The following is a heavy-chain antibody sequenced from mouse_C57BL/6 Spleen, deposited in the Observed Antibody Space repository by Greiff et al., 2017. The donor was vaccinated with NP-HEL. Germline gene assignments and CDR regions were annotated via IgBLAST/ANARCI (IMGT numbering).Heavy chain of an antibody. CDR2: IDPSDSET. Sequence: QVQLKQPGAELVRPGSSVKLSCKASGYTFTSYWMHWVKQRPIQGLEWIGNIDPSDSETHYNQKFKDKATLTVDKSSSTAYMQLSSLTSEDSAVYYCARYYYGNYDAMDYWGQGTSVTVSS. CDR1: GYTFTSYW. D-gene: IGHD2-1*01. CDR3: ARYYYGNYDAMDY. J-gene: IGHJ4*01. V-gene: IGHV1-52*01.